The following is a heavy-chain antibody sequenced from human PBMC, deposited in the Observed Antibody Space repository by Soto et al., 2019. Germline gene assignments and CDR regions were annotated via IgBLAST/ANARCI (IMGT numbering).Heavy chain of an antibody. Sequence: PGGSLRLSCAASGLSFSNYAMSWLRQAPGEGLEWVSGISGRGDRTYYADSVKGRFTISRDNSKNMLYLQMNSLRAEDTALYYCAKEPDVICGSYTLFDPWGQGTLVTVSS. J-gene: IGHJ5*02. D-gene: IGHD1-26*01. CDR1: GLSFSNYA. CDR2: ISGRGDRT. V-gene: IGHV3-23*01. CDR3: AKEPDVICGSYTLFDP.